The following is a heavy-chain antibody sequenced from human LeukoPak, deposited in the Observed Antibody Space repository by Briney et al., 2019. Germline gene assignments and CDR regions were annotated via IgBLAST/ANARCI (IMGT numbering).Heavy chain of an antibody. V-gene: IGHV5-51*01. D-gene: IGHD2-15*01. CDR3: ARLPSLVGRPFDY. Sequence: GESLNISCKGSRYSFTSYWIGWVRQMPGKGREWMGIIYPGDSDTRYSTSFPGKVTISADKSISTAYLQWSSLKASDTAMYYCARLPSLVGRPFDYWGQGTLVTVSS. CDR1: RYSFTSYW. CDR2: IYPGDSDT. J-gene: IGHJ4*02.